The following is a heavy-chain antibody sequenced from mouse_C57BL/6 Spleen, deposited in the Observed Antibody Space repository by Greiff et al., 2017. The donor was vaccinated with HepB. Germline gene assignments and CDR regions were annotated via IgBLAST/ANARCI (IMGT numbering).Heavy chain of an antibody. CDR3: ARVYSYYDYMDY. V-gene: IGHV3-6*01. D-gene: IGHD2-4*01. J-gene: IGHJ4*01. CDR1: GYSITSGYY. CDR2: ISYDGSN. Sequence: DVKLEESGPGLVKPSQSLSLTCSVTGYSITSGYYWNWIRQFPGNKLEWMGSISYDGSNNYNPSLKNRISITRDTSKNQFFLKLNSVTTEDTATYYCARVYSYYDYMDYWGQGTSVTVSS.